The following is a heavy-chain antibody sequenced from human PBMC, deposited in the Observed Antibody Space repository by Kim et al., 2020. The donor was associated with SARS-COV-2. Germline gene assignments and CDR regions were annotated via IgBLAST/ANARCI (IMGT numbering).Heavy chain of an antibody. CDR2: VYFGGNT. CDR3: ARGYSSGSYPT. D-gene: IGHD6-19*01. Sequence: SETLSLICQISGGSLSSYYWTWIRQPPGKGLEWIGCVYFGGNTNYNPSLKSRVTISVDTSKTQFSLKLTSLTAADTAVYYCARGYSSGSYPTWGQGSLVTVSS. J-gene: IGHJ4*02. V-gene: IGHV4-59*13. CDR1: GGSLSSYY.